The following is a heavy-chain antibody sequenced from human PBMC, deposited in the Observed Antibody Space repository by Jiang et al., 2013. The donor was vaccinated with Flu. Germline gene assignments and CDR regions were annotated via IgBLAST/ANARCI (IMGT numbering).Heavy chain of an antibody. V-gene: IGHV2-26*01. CDR3: ARMEPSYAFDY. J-gene: IGHJ4*02. CDR2: IFSNDEK. CDR1: GFSLTTSAVG. Sequence: KPTQTLTLTCTFSGFSLTTSAVGVGWIRQPPGKALEWLALIFSNDEKSYSTSLKSRLTISKDTSKSQVVLTMTNMDPVDTATYYCARMEPSYAFDYWGQGTLVTVSS. D-gene: IGHD1-26*01.